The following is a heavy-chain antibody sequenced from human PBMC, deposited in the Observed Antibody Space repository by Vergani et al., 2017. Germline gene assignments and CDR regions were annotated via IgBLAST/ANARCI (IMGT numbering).Heavy chain of an antibody. V-gene: IGHV1-3*04. CDR2: INTDNGNP. D-gene: IGHD1-26*01. CDR3: ARDDWELLPEGY. CDR1: GGTFSSYA. J-gene: IGHJ4*02. Sequence: QVQLVQSGAEVKKPGSSVKVSCKASGGTFSSYAMHWVRQAPGQRLEWMGWINTDNGNPKYSQKFQNRVTITRDTSASTVYMEVSSLRYEDTAVYYCARDDWELLPEGYWGQGTLVTVSS.